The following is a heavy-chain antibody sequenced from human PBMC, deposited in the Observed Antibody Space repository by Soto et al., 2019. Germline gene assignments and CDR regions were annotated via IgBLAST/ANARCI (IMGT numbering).Heavy chain of an antibody. Sequence: SETLSLTCAVSGYSISGGYSWGWIRQPPGKGLEWIGSIYHSGSTYYNPSLKSRVTISVDTSKNQFSLKLSSVTAADTAVYYCARVGNYGDPGNVDYWGQGTLVTVSS. CDR1: GYSISGGYS. J-gene: IGHJ4*02. CDR2: IYHSGST. D-gene: IGHD4-17*01. CDR3: ARVGNYGDPGNVDY. V-gene: IGHV4-38-2*01.